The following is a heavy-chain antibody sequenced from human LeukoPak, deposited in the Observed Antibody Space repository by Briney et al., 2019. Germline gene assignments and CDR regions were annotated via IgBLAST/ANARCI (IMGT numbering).Heavy chain of an antibody. J-gene: IGHJ4*02. CDR1: GLTFSDYY. V-gene: IGHV3-11*04. Sequence: GGSLRLSCAASGLTFSDYYMSWIRQAPGKGLEWLSYISSSSSTIYYVDSVKGRFTIPRDNAKNSLYLQMNSLRAEDTAVYYCAREYSGSYDYWGQGTLVTVSS. D-gene: IGHD1-26*01. CDR2: ISSSSSTI. CDR3: AREYSGSYDY.